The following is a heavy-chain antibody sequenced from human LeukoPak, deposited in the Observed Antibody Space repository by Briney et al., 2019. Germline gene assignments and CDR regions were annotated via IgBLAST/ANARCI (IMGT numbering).Heavy chain of an antibody. V-gene: IGHV1-18*01. CDR1: GYTFTSYG. D-gene: IGHD5-18*01. CDR2: ISAYNGNT. CDR3: ARGGLDTAMAPTSEDYYYYGMDV. J-gene: IGHJ6*02. Sequence: VASVKVSCKASGYTFTSYGISWVRQAPGQGLEWMGWISAYNGNTNFAQKLQGRVTMTTDTSTSTAYMELRSLRSDDTAVYYCARGGLDTAMAPTSEDYYYYGMDVWGQGTTVTVSS.